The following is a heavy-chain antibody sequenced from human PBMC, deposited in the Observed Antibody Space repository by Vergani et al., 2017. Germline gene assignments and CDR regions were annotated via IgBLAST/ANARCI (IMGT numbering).Heavy chain of an antibody. CDR2: IIPVLGKT. D-gene: IGHD3-16*01. V-gene: IGHV1-69*08. J-gene: IGHJ4*02. CDR3: TTDHYYDLRPI. CDR1: GATFRSNT. Sequence: QVQLVQSGAEVKKPGSSVKVSCKASGATFRSNTISWVRQVPGQGLEWMGRIIPVLGKTKYAQDFQGRLTITADTSTSTAYMELTSLRSQDTAVYYCTTDHYYDLRPIWGQGTPVTVSS.